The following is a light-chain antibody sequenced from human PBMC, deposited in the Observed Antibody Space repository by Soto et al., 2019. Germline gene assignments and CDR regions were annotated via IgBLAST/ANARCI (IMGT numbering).Light chain of an antibody. V-gene: IGKV3-15*01. Sequence: EVVMTQSPASLSVSPGETATLSCRASQRVGGNLAWYQQKPGQAPRLLIYHASTRATGIPARLSGSGSGTDFTLTISSLQSEDFAFFYCQQYDNWPRTFGQGTKVDIK. CDR2: HAS. J-gene: IGKJ1*01. CDR1: QRVGGN. CDR3: QQYDNWPRT.